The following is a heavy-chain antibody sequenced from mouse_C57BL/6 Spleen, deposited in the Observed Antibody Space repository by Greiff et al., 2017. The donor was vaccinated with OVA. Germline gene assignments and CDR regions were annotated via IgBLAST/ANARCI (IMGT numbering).Heavy chain of an antibody. CDR3: ARKCYYYGSSYWYFDV. CDR1: GYTFTSYW. J-gene: IGHJ1*03. CDR2: IYPGSGST. Sequence: QVQLQQPGAELVKPGASVKMSCKASGYTFTSYWITWVKQRPGQGLEWIGDIYPGSGSTNYNEKFKSKATLTVDTSSSTAYMQLSSLTSEDSAVYYCARKCYYYGSSYWYFDVWGTGTTVTVSS. V-gene: IGHV1-55*01. D-gene: IGHD1-1*01.